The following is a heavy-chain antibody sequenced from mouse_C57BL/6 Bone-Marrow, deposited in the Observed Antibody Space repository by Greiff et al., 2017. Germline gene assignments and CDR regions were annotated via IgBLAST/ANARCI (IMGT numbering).Heavy chain of an antibody. CDR2: INPNNGGT. J-gene: IGHJ4*01. V-gene: IGHV1-22*01. CDR3: ARNCFDFCSAMDY. CDR1: GYTFTDYN. Sequence: VQLKQSGPELVKPGASVKLSCKASGYTFTDYNMPWVKQSHGKSLEWIGYINPNNGGTSYNHKFKGKATGTVNKSSSTADMELRSLTSGDTAVYYCARNCFDFCSAMDYWGQGTSVTVSA.